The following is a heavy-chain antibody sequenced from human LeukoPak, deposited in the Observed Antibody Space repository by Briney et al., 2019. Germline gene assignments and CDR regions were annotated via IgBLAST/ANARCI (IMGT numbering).Heavy chain of an antibody. CDR3: AKVGEGLQLWLPFEY. CDR1: GGSISSSSYY. D-gene: IGHD5-18*01. Sequence: ASETLSLTCTVSGGSISSSSYYWGWIRQPPGKGLEWIGSIYYSGSTYYNPSLKSRVTISVDTSKNQFSLKLSSVTAADTAVYYCAKVGEGLQLWLPFEYWGQGTLVTVSS. CDR2: IYYSGST. J-gene: IGHJ4*02. V-gene: IGHV4-39*07.